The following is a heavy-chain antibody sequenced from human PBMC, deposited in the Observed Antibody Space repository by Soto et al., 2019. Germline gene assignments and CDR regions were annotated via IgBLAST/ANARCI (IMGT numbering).Heavy chain of an antibody. J-gene: IGHJ4*02. CDR2: IYHSGST. CDR1: GGSISSSNW. Sequence: SETLSLTCAVSGGSISSSNWWSWVRQPPGKGLEWIGEIYHSGSTNYNPSLKSRVTISVDKSKNQFSLKLSSVTAADTAIYYCARLPQFLWFGALTSRAYYFNYWGPGTLVTVSS. V-gene: IGHV4-4*02. CDR3: ARLPQFLWFGALTSRAYYFNY. D-gene: IGHD3-10*01.